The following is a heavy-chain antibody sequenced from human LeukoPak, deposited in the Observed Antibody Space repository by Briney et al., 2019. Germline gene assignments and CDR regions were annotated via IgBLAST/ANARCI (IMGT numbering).Heavy chain of an antibody. CDR2: IYYSGST. CDR1: GGSLSSYN. J-gene: IGHJ3*02. Sequence: PPGALSDTRIDSGGSLSSYNWCWVPQPPRERRGRSGFIYYSGSTYYDPSLKSRVTISVDTSKSQFSLKLSSLTAADTAVYYCAREPGVRGPPEAFDSWGQRTMVTAS. V-gene: IGHV4-59*01. D-gene: IGHD3-10*01. CDR3: AREPGVRGPPEAFDS.